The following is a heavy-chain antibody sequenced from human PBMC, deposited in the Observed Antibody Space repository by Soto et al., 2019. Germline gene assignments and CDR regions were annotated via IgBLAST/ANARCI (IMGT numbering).Heavy chain of an antibody. J-gene: IGHJ3*02. CDR3: ARRSPSGAFDI. CDR2: ISGSGSST. D-gene: IGHD2-15*01. V-gene: IGHV3-23*01. CDR1: GFTFSSYA. Sequence: EVQLLESGGGLVQPGGSLRLSCAASGFTFSSYAMSLVRQAPGKGLEWVSAISGSGSSTYYSDSVKGRFTISRDTSKNTLYLKMNSLRAEDTAVYYCARRSPSGAFDIWGQGTMVTFSS.